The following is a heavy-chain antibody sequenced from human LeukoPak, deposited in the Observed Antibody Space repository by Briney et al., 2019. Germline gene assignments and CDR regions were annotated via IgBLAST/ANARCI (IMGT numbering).Heavy chain of an antibody. V-gene: IGHV1-2*02. CDR1: GYTFTGYY. Sequence: ASVKVSCKASGYTFTGYYMHWVRQAPGQGLEWMGWINPNTGATNYAQKFQGRVAMTRDTSISTVYLQLSSLRSGDTAIYYCATDLDGGYGYFNYWGQGTLVTVSS. CDR2: INPNTGAT. D-gene: IGHD5-12*01. J-gene: IGHJ4*02. CDR3: ATDLDGGYGYFNY.